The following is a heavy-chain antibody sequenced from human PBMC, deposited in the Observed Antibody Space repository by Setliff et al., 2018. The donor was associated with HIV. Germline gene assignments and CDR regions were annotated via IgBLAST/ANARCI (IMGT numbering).Heavy chain of an antibody. CDR3: ARLVFYSSPVVRGYYFDY. Sequence: GSGPTLVNPTQTLTLTCTFSGFSLRDGGMCINWVRQPPGKALEWLARIDWDDDKFYRESLKTRLIISKDTFRDQVVLTMTNMDPVDTATYYCARLVFYSSPVVRGYYFDYWGQGTLVTVSS. CDR2: IDWDDDK. J-gene: IGHJ4*02. V-gene: IGHV2-70*17. D-gene: IGHD6-13*01. CDR1: GFSLRDGGMC.